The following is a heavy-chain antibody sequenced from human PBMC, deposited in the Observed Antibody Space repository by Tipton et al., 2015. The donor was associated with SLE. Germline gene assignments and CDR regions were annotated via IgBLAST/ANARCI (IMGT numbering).Heavy chain of an antibody. D-gene: IGHD4-17*01. J-gene: IGHJ2*01. CDR1: GFTFDDCA. Sequence: SLRLSCAASGFTFDDCAMHWVRQAPGKGLEWVCVIYTTGDTYYGDSVKGRLTISRENSNNTIYLQMNSLRREDTAVYYCARRAVTNDSYFDLWSRGILVAVSS. V-gene: IGHV3-23*03. CDR3: ARRAVTNDSYFDL. CDR2: VIYTTGDT.